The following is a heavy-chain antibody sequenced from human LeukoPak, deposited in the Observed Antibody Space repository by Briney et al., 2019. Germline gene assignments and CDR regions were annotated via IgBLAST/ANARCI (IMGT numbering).Heavy chain of an antibody. V-gene: IGHV3-30*18. CDR2: ISYDGSNK. CDR3: AKGPHFTMVRGVTFLDY. J-gene: IGHJ4*02. Sequence: QPGGSLRLSCAASGFTFSRYWMSWVRQAPGKGLEWVAVISYDGSNKYYADSVKGRFTISRDNSKNTLYLQMNSLRAEDTAVYYCAKGPHFTMVRGVTFLDYWGQGTLVTVSS. CDR1: GFTFSRYW. D-gene: IGHD3-10*01.